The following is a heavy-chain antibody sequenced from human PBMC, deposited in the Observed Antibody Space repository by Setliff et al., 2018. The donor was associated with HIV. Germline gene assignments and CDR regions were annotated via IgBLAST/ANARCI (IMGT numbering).Heavy chain of an antibody. CDR3: ASGGRGSFYGSGNQYQDYYYYMDV. D-gene: IGHD3-10*01. CDR1: GGSISSGGYY. CDR2: IYYNGSS. J-gene: IGHJ6*03. Sequence: PSETLSLTCTVSGGSISSGGYYWSWIRQHPGKGLEWIGYIYYNGSSHHNPSLKSRVIISLDTAKNQFSLKLTSVSAADTAVYYCASGGRGSFYGSGNQYQDYYYYMDVWGKGTTVTVSS. V-gene: IGHV4-31*03.